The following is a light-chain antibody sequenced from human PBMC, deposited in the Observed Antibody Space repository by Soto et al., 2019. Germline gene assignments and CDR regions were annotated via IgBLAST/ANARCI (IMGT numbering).Light chain of an antibody. CDR1: QSVTSNY. Sequence: EIVLTQSPGTLSVSPGERATLSCRASQSVTSNYLAWYQQKPGQAPRLLIYGVSSRATGVPDRFSGSGSGTDFTLTISSLQPEDFATYYCQQTYTTPEITFGQGTRLEIK. V-gene: IGKV3-20*01. CDR3: QQTYTTPEIT. CDR2: GVS. J-gene: IGKJ5*01.